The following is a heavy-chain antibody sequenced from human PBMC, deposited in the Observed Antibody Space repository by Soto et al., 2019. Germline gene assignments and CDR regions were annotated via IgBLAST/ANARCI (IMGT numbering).Heavy chain of an antibody. Sequence: QVQLVESGGGVVQPGRSLRLSCAASGFTFSSYGMHWVRQAPGKGLEWVAVIWYDGSNKYYADSVKGRFTISRDNSKNTLYLQMNSLRAEDTAVYYCARDRVWFGELSRHDYYYGMDVWGQGTTVTVSS. V-gene: IGHV3-33*01. CDR1: GFTFSSYG. CDR2: IWYDGSNK. J-gene: IGHJ6*02. D-gene: IGHD3-10*01. CDR3: ARDRVWFGELSRHDYYYGMDV.